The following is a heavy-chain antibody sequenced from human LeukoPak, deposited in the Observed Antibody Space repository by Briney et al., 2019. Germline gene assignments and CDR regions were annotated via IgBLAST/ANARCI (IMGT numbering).Heavy chain of an antibody. CDR1: GFTFSSYW. Sequence: GGSLRLSCEASGFTFSSYWMHWVRQAPGRGLVWVSRISSDGATTDCADYVKGRFTDSRDNAKNTLYLQMNSLGVEDTAVYHCARAWKTSGDYWGQGTLVTVSS. CDR2: ISSDGATT. CDR3: ARAWKTSGDY. V-gene: IGHV3-74*01. J-gene: IGHJ4*02. D-gene: IGHD1-1*01.